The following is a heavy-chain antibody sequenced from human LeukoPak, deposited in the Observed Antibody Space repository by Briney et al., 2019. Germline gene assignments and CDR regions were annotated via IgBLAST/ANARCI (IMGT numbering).Heavy chain of an antibody. V-gene: IGHV1-18*01. CDR3: ARDSDYDILTGYYSAHAFDI. CDR2: ISAYNGNT. Sequence: GASVKVSCKASGYTFTSYGISWVRQAPGQWLEWMGWISAYNGNTNYAQKLQGRVTMTTDTSTSTAYMELRSLRSDDTAVYYCARDSDYDILTGYYSAHAFDIWGQGTMVTVAS. D-gene: IGHD3-9*01. CDR1: GYTFTSYG. J-gene: IGHJ3*02.